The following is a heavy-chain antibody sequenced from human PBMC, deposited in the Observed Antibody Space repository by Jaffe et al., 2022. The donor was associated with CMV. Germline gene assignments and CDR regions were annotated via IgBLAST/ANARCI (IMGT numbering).Heavy chain of an antibody. V-gene: IGHV1-69*09. J-gene: IGHJ5*02. CDR2: IIPILGIA. D-gene: IGHD3-22*01. CDR3: ANRGPYYYDSSGYHDYWFDP. Sequence: QVQLVQSGAEVKKPGSSVKVSCKASGGTFSSYAISWVRQAPGQGLEWMGRIIPILGIANYAQKFQGRVTITADKSTSTAYMELSSLRSEDTAVYYCANRGPYYYDSSGYHDYWFDPWGQGTLVTVSS. CDR1: GGTFSSYA.